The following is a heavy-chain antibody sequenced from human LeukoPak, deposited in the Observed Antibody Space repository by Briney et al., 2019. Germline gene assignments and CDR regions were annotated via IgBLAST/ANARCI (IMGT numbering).Heavy chain of an antibody. V-gene: IGHV1-69*13. CDR3: AREVVVVPAARGAFDI. J-gene: IGHJ3*02. D-gene: IGHD2-2*01. Sequence: SVKVSCKASGGTFSSYTISWVRQAPGQGLEWMGGIIPIFGTANYAQKFQGRVTITADESTSTAYMELSSLRSEDTAVYYCAREVVVVPAARGAFDIWGQGTMVTVSS. CDR2: IIPIFGTA. CDR1: GGTFSSYT.